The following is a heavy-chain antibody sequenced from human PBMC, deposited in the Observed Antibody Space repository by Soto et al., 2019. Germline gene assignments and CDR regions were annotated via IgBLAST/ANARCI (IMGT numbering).Heavy chain of an antibody. CDR2: ISCDGSNK. D-gene: IGHD4-17*01. Sequence: GGSLRLSCAASGFTFSSYAMHWVRQAPGKGLEWVAVISCDGSNKYYADSVKGRFTISRDNSKNTLYLQMNSLRAEDTAVYYCASPDPTTAGDYWGQGTLVTVSS. CDR1: GFTFSSYA. V-gene: IGHV3-30-3*01. CDR3: ASPDPTTAGDY. J-gene: IGHJ4*02.